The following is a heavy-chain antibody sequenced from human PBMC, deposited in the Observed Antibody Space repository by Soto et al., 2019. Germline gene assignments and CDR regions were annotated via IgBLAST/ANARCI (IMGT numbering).Heavy chain of an antibody. J-gene: IGHJ4*02. CDR2: ISSSSSTI. Sequence: GGSLILSCAASGFTLSSYIMNWVRQAPGKGLEWVSYISSSSSTIYYADSVKGRFTISRDNAKNSLYLQMNSLRAEDTAVYYCARDLNLGSFDYWGQGTLVTVSS. CDR1: GFTLSSYI. CDR3: ARDLNLGSFDY. V-gene: IGHV3-48*01.